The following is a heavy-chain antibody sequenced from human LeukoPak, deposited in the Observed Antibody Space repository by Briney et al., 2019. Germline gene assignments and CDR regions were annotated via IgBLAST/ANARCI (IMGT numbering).Heavy chain of an antibody. CDR2: IYYSGST. CDR3: ARGYKVYYYYYMDV. CDR1: GGSISSYC. Sequence: PSETLSLTCTVSGGSISSYCWSWIRQPPGKGLEWIGYIYYSGSTNYNPSLKSRVTISVDTSKNQFSLKLSSVTAADTAVYYCARGYKVYYYYYMDVWGKGTTVTVSS. J-gene: IGHJ6*03. V-gene: IGHV4-59*01. D-gene: IGHD5-12*01.